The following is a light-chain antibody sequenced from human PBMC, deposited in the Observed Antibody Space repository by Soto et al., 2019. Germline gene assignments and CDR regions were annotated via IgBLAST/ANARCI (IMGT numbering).Light chain of an antibody. V-gene: IGKV3-15*01. Sequence: EIVMTQSPATLSVSPGERATLSCRASQSLNNNLAWYQQKPGQAPRLLIYGTSTRATGIPARFSGSGSGTEFTLTISSLQSEDFAVYYCQQSNNWPRTFGQGTKVDIK. J-gene: IGKJ1*01. CDR2: GTS. CDR3: QQSNNWPRT. CDR1: QSLNNN.